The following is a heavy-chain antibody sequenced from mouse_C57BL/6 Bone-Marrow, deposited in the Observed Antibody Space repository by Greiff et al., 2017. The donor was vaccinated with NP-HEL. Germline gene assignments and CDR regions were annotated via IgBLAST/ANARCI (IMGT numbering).Heavy chain of an antibody. CDR2: IYPRSGNT. D-gene: IGHD1-1*01. V-gene: IGHV1-81*01. J-gene: IGHJ2*01. CDR1: GYTFTSYG. Sequence: VQLQQSGAELARPGASVKLSCKASGYTFTSYGISWVKQRTGQGLEWIGEIYPRSGNTYYNEKFKGKATLTADKSSSTAYMELRSLTSEDSAVYFCARALLLRPPEDYWGQGTTLTVSS. CDR3: ARALLLRPPEDY.